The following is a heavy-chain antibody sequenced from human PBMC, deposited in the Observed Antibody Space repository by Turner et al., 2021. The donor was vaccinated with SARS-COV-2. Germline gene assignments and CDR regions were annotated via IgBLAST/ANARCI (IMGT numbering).Heavy chain of an antibody. V-gene: IGHV3-33*08. CDR3: AREGLWPDNWFDP. Sequence: VQLVESGGGLVQPGGSLRLSCAASGFTFSSYGMHWVRQAPGKGLEWVAVIWYDGSNKYYADSVKGRFTISRDNSKNTLYLQMNSLRAEDTAVYYCAREGLWPDNWFDPWGQGTLVTVSS. CDR1: GFTFSSYG. CDR2: IWYDGSNK. J-gene: IGHJ5*02. D-gene: IGHD3-10*01.